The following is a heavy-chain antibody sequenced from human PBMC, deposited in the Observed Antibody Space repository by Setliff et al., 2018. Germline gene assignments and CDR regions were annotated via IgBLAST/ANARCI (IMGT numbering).Heavy chain of an antibody. CDR1: GGSISSSSYY. CDR3: ARGRIQLWKYYFDY. CDR2: IYYSGRT. J-gene: IGHJ4*02. Sequence: SETLSLTCTVSGGSISSSSYYWGWIRQPPGKGLEWIGSIYYSGRTYYDPSLKSRVTISVATAKNQFSLKLSSVTAADTAVYYCARGRIQLWKYYFDYWGQGTLVTVSS. D-gene: IGHD5-18*01. V-gene: IGHV4-39*01.